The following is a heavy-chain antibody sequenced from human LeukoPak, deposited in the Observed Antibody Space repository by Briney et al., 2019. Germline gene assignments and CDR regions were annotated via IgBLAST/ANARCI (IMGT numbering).Heavy chain of an antibody. Sequence: PGGSLRLSCAVSGFTFIAYSMNWVRQAPGKGLEWASSITSGDFVYFADSLKGRFTISRDNAKSSLYLQMNSLRAEDTAVYYCARGGFNMVRGVIIPSNSYYYYMDIWGKGTTVTVSS. CDR2: ITSGDFV. CDR3: ARGGFNMVRGVIIPSNSYYYYMDI. V-gene: IGHV3-21*01. D-gene: IGHD3-10*01. J-gene: IGHJ6*03. CDR1: GFTFIAYS.